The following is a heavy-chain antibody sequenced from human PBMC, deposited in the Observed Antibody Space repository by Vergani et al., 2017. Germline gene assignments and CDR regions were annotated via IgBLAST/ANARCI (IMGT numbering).Heavy chain of an antibody. CDR1: GFTFSDYY. CDR2: ISSSSSYT. CDR3: ARDQRVWFDP. J-gene: IGHJ5*02. Sequence: QVQLVESGGGLVKPGGSLRLSCAASGFTFSDYYMSWIRQAPGKGLEWVSYISSSSSYTNYADSVKGRFTSSRDNAKNSRDLQMNSLRAEDAAVYYCARDQRVWFDPWGEGSLVTGSS. V-gene: IGHV3-11*05.